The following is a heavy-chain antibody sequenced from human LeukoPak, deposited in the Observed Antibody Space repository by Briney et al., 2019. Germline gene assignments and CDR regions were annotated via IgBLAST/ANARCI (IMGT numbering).Heavy chain of an antibody. D-gene: IGHD5-18*01. CDR2: IYHSGST. V-gene: IGHV4-4*02. J-gene: IGHJ4*02. CDR3: ARAGYSYEFDS. Sequence: SGTLSLTCAVSGGSISSNTWWTWVRQPPGKGLEWIGEIYHSGSTNYNPSLKSRVTISVDKSKNQFSLKLSSVTAADTAMYYCARAGYSYEFDSWGQGTLVTVSS. CDR1: GGSISSNTW.